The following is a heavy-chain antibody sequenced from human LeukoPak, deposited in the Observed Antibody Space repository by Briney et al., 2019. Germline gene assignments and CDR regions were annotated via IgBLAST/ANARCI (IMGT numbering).Heavy chain of an antibody. CDR1: GFTLSSYE. D-gene: IGHD1-7*01. Sequence: GGSLRLSCIASGFTLSSYEMSWIRQAPGKGLEWVSSISGSSSYIYYADSVKGRFTISRDNAKNTLYLQMNSLRAEDTAVYYCAKVRVVFNWNYAYYFDSWGQGTLVTVSS. V-gene: IGHV3-21*01. J-gene: IGHJ4*02. CDR2: ISGSSSYI. CDR3: AKVRVVFNWNYAYYFDS.